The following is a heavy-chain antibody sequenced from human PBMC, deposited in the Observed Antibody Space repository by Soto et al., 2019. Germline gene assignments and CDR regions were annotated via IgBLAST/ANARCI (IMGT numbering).Heavy chain of an antibody. CDR2: ISAYNGNT. V-gene: IGHV1-18*01. CDR1: GYTFTSYG. D-gene: IGHD3-3*01. Sequence: ASVKVSCKASGYTFTSYGISWVRQAPGQGLEWMGWISAYNGNTNCAQKLQGRVTMTTDTSTSTAYMELRSLRSDDTAVYYCARVTHSGSIFGVVIGINWFDPWGQGTLVTVSS. J-gene: IGHJ5*02. CDR3: ARVTHSGSIFGVVIGINWFDP.